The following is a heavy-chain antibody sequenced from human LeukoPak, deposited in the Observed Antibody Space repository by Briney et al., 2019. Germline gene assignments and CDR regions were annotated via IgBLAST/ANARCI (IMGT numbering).Heavy chain of an antibody. CDR3: ARDRATRGYSYGYEFDP. Sequence: PSQTLSLTCTVSGGSISSYYWSWIRQPPGKGLEWIGYIYYSGSTNYNPSLKSRVTVSVDTSKNQFSLKLSSVTAADTAVYYCARDRATRGYSYGYEFDPWGQGTLVTVSS. CDR2: IYYSGST. V-gene: IGHV4-59*01. J-gene: IGHJ5*02. CDR1: GGSISSYY. D-gene: IGHD5-18*01.